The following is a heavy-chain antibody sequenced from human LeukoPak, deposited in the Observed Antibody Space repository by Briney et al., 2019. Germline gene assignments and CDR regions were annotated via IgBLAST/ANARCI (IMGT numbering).Heavy chain of an antibody. D-gene: IGHD3-10*01. Sequence: SETLSLTFTVSGGSISSYYWSWIRQPPGKGLEWIGYIYYSGSTNYDPSLKSRVTISVDTSKNQFSLKLSSVTTADTAVYYCARDQGRVGAYAFDIWGQGTMVTVSS. J-gene: IGHJ3*02. V-gene: IGHV4-59*01. CDR1: GGSISSYY. CDR3: ARDQGRVGAYAFDI. CDR2: IYYSGST.